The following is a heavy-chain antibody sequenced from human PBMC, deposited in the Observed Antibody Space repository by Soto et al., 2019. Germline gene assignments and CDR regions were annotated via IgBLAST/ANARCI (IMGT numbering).Heavy chain of an antibody. CDR3: ARPGVYGDYTLYYYYGMDV. J-gene: IGHJ6*02. D-gene: IGHD4-17*01. V-gene: IGHV3-33*01. Sequence: GGSLRLSCAASGFTFSSYGMHWVRQAPGKGLEWVAVIWYDGSNKYYADSVKGRFTISRDNSKNTLYLQMNSLRAEDTAVYYCARPGVYGDYTLYYYYGMDVWGQGTTVTVSS. CDR2: IWYDGSNK. CDR1: GFTFSSYG.